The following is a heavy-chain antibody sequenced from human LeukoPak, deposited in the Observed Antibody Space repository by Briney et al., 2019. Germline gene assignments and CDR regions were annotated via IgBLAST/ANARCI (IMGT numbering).Heavy chain of an antibody. CDR1: GGSFSGSY. D-gene: IGHD1-1*01. CDR3: ARSRASVATAGTFGD. Sequence: PSETLSLTCAVYGGSFSGSYWSWIRQSPGKGLEWIGEIHHSGSTNYNPSLKSRVTISLDTSNNQFSLKLTSVTAADTAVYYCARSRASVATAGTFGDWGQGALVTVS. V-gene: IGHV4-34*01. J-gene: IGHJ4*02. CDR2: IHHSGST.